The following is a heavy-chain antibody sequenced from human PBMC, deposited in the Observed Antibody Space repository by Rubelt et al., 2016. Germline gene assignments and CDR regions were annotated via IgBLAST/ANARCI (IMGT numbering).Heavy chain of an antibody. D-gene: IGHD2-15*01. Sequence: AASGFTFSSYAMSWVRQAPGKGLEWVSAISGSGGSTYYADSVKGRFTISRDNSKNTLYLQMNSLRAEDTAVYYCVRYCSGGSCYGGFDYWGQGTLVTVSS. CDR1: GFTFSSYA. CDR2: ISGSGGST. J-gene: IGHJ4*02. CDR3: VRYCSGGSCYGGFDY. V-gene: IGHV3-23*01.